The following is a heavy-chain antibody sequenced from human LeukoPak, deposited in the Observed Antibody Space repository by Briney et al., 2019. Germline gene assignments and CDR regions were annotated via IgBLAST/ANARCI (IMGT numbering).Heavy chain of an antibody. J-gene: IGHJ4*02. Sequence: AAVNVSCKTSGYTFTGYYIHWVRQAPGQGLEWMGWINANNGGTCYVQKFQSRVTMTRDTSISTVYMELSRLTSDDTAVYYCTREDYWGQGTLVTVSS. CDR1: GYTFTGYY. V-gene: IGHV1-2*02. CDR3: TREDY. CDR2: INANNGGT.